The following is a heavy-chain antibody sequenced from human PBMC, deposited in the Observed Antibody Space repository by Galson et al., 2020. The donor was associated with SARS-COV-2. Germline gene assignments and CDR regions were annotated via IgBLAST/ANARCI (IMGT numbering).Heavy chain of an antibody. CDR1: GYTFTGYY. Sequence: GASVKVSCKASGYTFTGYYMHWVRQAPGQGPEWMGWINPNSGVTKYAQKFQGRVTMTRDTSISTAYIELSGLRSDDTAVYYCAREAGLGYCSSSTCPHYYYAMDVWGQGTTVTVSS. J-gene: IGHJ6*02. V-gene: IGHV1-2*02. D-gene: IGHD2-2*01. CDR2: INPNSGVT. CDR3: AREAGLGYCSSSTCPHYYYAMDV.